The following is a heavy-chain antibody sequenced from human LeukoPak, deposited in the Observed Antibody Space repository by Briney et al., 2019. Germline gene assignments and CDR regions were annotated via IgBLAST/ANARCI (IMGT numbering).Heavy chain of an antibody. J-gene: IGHJ4*02. CDR3: ARGGPYYDYVWGSYLPATDY. D-gene: IGHD3-16*02. CDR1: GGSISSNTYY. CDR2: IYYTGST. Sequence: SETLSLTCTVSGGSISSNTYYWGWIRQPPGKGLEWIGNIYYTGSTYYNPSLKSRVTISVDTSKNQFSLKLSSVTAADTAVYYCARGGPYYDYVWGSYLPATDYWGQGTLVTVSS. V-gene: IGHV4-39*07.